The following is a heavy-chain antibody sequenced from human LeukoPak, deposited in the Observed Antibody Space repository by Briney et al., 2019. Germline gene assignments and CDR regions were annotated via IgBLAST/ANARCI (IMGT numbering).Heavy chain of an antibody. J-gene: IGHJ6*02. CDR3: VRAMDPLDTFNYQYAMDV. CDR1: GYTFNNYD. CDR2: MNPNSGNT. D-gene: IGHD5-24*01. Sequence: AASVKVSCKASGYTFNNYDINWVRQAPGQGLEWMGGMNPNSGNTGYAQKFQGRVTLTRETFISTAYMELSSLRSEDTAVYYCVRAMDPLDTFNYQYAMDVWGQGTMVTVSS. V-gene: IGHV1-8*01.